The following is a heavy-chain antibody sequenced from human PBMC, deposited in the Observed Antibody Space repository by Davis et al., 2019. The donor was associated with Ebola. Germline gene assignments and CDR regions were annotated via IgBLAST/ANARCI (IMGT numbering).Heavy chain of an antibody. Sequence: SVKVSCKASGGTFSTYAISWVRQAPGQGLEWMGGIIPIFGTSNYAQKFQGRVTMTRDTSTSTVYMELSSLRSEDTAVYYCARGRAAAGTQFYLSFYYGMDVWGQGTTVTVSS. CDR3: ARGRAAAGTQFYLSFYYGMDV. D-gene: IGHD6-13*01. CDR1: GGTFSTYA. V-gene: IGHV1-69*05. J-gene: IGHJ6*02. CDR2: IIPIFGTS.